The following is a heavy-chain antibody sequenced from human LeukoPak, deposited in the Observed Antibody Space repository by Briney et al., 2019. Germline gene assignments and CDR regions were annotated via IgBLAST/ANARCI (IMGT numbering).Heavy chain of an antibody. CDR1: GGSFSGYY. J-gene: IGHJ4*02. Sequence: SETLSLTCAVYGGSFSGYYWSWIRQPPGKGLEWIGSIYYSGSTYYNPSLKSRVTISVDTSKNQFSLKLSSVTAADTAVYYCARAVAVAGTFFDYWGQGTLVTVSS. CDR2: IYYSGST. D-gene: IGHD6-19*01. V-gene: IGHV4-34*01. CDR3: ARAVAVAGTFFDY.